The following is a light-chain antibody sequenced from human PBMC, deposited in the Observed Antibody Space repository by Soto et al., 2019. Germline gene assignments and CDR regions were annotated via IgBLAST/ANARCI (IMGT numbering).Light chain of an antibody. CDR2: DAS. Sequence: DIQMTQSPSTLSASVGDRVTLTCRASQSISSWLAWYQQKPGKAPKLLSYDASSLESGVPSRFRGSGSGTEFTLTISSLQPDDFETYYCQQYNSYSFTFGQGTRLEIK. J-gene: IGKJ5*01. V-gene: IGKV1-5*01. CDR3: QQYNSYSFT. CDR1: QSISSW.